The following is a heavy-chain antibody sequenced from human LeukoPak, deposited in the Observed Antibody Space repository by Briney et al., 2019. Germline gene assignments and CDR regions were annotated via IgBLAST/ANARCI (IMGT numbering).Heavy chain of an antibody. CDR3: ARDYGSGSLRDY. D-gene: IGHD3-10*01. CDR2: INSDGSST. CDR1: GFTFSSYW. Sequence: GGSLRLSCAASGFTFSSYWMHWVRQAPGKGLVWVSRINSDGSSTRYADSVKGRFTISRDNTKNTLYLQMNSLRAEDTAVYYCARDYGSGSLRDYWGQGTLVTVSS. V-gene: IGHV3-74*01. J-gene: IGHJ4*02.